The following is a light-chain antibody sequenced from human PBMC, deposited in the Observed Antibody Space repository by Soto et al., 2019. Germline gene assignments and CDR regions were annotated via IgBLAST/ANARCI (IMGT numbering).Light chain of an antibody. V-gene: IGLV2-23*02. J-gene: IGLJ1*01. Sequence: QSALTQVASVSGSPGQSITISCTGTDSDIGSYNIVSWYQQHPDKAPQLIIYEVTKRPSGVSDRFSGSKSGNTASLTISGLQAEEEGDYHCCSYAGSNVFVFGTRTKVTVL. CDR2: EVT. CDR3: CSYAGSNVFV. CDR1: DSDIGSYNI.